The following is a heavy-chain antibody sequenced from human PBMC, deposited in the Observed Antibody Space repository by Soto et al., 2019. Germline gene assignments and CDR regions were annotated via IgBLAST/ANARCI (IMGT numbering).Heavy chain of an antibody. CDR1: GFTLSGYW. V-gene: IGHV3-74*03. D-gene: IGHD6-19*01. J-gene: IGHJ4*02. CDR2: LSADGTVA. Sequence: EVQLVESGGHLVQPGGSLRLSCAVSGFTLSGYWMQWVRQAPGKGLVWVSRLSADGTVATYADSVKGRFTISRDTAKNTMYLHMNSLRAEDTAVYYCVRDSSGSYWGQGTLVTVSS. CDR3: VRDSSGSY.